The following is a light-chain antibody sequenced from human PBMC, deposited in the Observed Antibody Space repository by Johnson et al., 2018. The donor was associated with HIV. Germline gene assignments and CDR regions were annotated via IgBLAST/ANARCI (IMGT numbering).Light chain of an antibody. V-gene: IGLV1-51*02. Sequence: QSVLTQPPSVSAAPGQRVTISCSGRGSNIGSHYVSWYQQLPGTAPKLLIFENDKRPSGIPDRFSGSKSGTSATRGIPGLQAGDEADYYCGTWDNSLIIGYVFGTGTKVTVL. CDR1: GSNIGSHY. CDR3: GTWDNSLIIGYV. CDR2: END. J-gene: IGLJ1*01.